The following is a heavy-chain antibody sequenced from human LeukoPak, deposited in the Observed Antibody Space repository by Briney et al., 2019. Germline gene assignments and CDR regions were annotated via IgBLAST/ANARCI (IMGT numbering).Heavy chain of an antibody. V-gene: IGHV4-34*01. D-gene: IGHD2-2*01. CDR2: INHSGST. J-gene: IGHJ6*04. CDR1: GGSFSGYY. Sequence: SETLSLTCAVYGGSFSGYYWSWIRQPPGKGLEWIGEINHSGSTNYNPSLKSRVTISVDTSKNQFSLKLSSVTAADTAVYYCARGIWYCSSTSCYSGSYYYYGMGVWGKGTTVTVSS. CDR3: ARGIWYCSSTSCYSGSYYYYGMGV.